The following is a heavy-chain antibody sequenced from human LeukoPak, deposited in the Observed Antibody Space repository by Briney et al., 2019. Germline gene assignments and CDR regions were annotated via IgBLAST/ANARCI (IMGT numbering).Heavy chain of an antibody. J-gene: IGHJ4*02. Sequence: GGSLRLSCAASGFTFSSYSMNWVRQAPGKGLEWVSSISSSSSYIYYADSVKGRFTISRDNAKNSLYLQMNSLGAEDTAVYYCARDYDFWSGYSHFDYWGQGTLVTVSS. V-gene: IGHV3-21*01. CDR3: ARDYDFWSGYSHFDY. D-gene: IGHD3-3*01. CDR1: GFTFSSYS. CDR2: ISSSSSYI.